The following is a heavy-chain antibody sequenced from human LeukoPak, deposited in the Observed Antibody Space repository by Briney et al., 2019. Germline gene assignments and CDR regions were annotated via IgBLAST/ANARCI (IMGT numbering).Heavy chain of an antibody. J-gene: IGHJ5*02. V-gene: IGHV4-4*02. Sequence: SETLSLTCAVSGDSISSSNSWNWVRQSPGKGLEWIGEIFQSGSTSYNPSLKSRVTISLDKSKNQFSLKLNSVTAADTAIYYCGRRGSYSSSSRYWFDPWGQGTLVTVSS. CDR3: GRRGSYSSSSRYWFDP. D-gene: IGHD6-6*01. CDR2: IFQSGST. CDR1: GDSISSSNS.